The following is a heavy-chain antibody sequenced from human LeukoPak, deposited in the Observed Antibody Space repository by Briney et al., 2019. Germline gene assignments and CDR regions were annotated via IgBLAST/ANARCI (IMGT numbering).Heavy chain of an antibody. CDR3: ARESSPGYCSSTSCPFDY. J-gene: IGHJ4*02. V-gene: IGHV4-61*02. CDR1: GGSISSGGYY. CDR2: IYTSGST. D-gene: IGHD2-2*01. Sequence: PSQTLSLTCTVSGGSISSGGYYWSWIRQPAGKGLEWIGRIYTSGSTNSNPSLKSRVTMSVDTSKGQFSLILSSVTAADTAVYYCARESSPGYCSSTSCPFDYWGQGTLVTVSS.